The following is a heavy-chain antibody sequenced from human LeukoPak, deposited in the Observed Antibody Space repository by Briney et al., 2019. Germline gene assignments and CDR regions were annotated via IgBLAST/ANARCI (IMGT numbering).Heavy chain of an antibody. J-gene: IGHJ3*02. CDR1: GYSISSGYY. D-gene: IGHD3-22*01. CDR2: INHSGNT. CDR3: ARGPYSYDSSGAFDI. V-gene: IGHV4-38-2*02. Sequence: PSETLSLTCSVSGYSISSGYYWGWIRQPPGKGLEWIGSINHSGNTYYSPSLKSRVIISVDTSKNQFSLKLSSVTAADTAVYFCARGPYSYDSSGAFDIWGQGTMVTVSS.